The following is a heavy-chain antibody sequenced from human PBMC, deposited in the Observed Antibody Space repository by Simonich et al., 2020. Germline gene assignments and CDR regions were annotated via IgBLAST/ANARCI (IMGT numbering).Heavy chain of an antibody. J-gene: IGHJ6*03. CDR2: INTKSGGT. D-gene: IGHD7-27*01. Sequence: QVQLVQSGAEVKKPGASVKVSCKASGYTFTGYYMHWVRQAPGKGLEWVGRINTKSGGTNYAQKFQGRVTMTRDPSISTAYMELSRLRSDDTAVYYCARGALTGDYYYMDVWGKGTTVTVSS. V-gene: IGHV1-2*02. CDR1: GYTFTGYY. CDR3: ARGALTGDYYYMDV.